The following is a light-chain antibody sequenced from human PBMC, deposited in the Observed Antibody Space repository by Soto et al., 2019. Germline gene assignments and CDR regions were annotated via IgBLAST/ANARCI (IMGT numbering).Light chain of an antibody. Sequence: QYVLTQPASVSGSPGPSITISCTGTSSDVGSYNLVSWYQQHPGKAPKLMIYEGSKRPSGVSNRFSGSKSGNTASLTISGLQADDEAYYYCCSYAGSSTFAVFGGGTKLTVL. CDR2: EGS. CDR3: CSYAGSSTFAV. V-gene: IGLV2-23*03. CDR1: SSDVGSYNL. J-gene: IGLJ3*02.